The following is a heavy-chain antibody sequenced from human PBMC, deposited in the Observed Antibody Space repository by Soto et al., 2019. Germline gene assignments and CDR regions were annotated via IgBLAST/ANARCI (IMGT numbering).Heavy chain of an antibody. Sequence: QVQLVQSGAQVKKPGASVKVSCKASGYTFTGSYMHWVRQAPGQGLEWMGWINPNSGGTNYAQKFQGWVTMTRDTSISTANVELSRLRSDDTAVYYCAGDRGSSWYNKKFDYWGQGTLVTVSS. D-gene: IGHD6-13*01. J-gene: IGHJ4*02. CDR3: AGDRGSSWYNKKFDY. CDR2: INPNSGGT. CDR1: GYTFTGSY. V-gene: IGHV1-2*04.